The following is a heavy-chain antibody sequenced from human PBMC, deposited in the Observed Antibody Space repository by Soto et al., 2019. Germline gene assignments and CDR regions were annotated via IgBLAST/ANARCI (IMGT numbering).Heavy chain of an antibody. D-gene: IGHD7-27*01. J-gene: IGHJ4*02. CDR2: IYDGGTT. Sequence: QVQLQESGPRLVSPSQTLSLTCTVSGGSISSAAYCWSWIRQSPDKGLEWIGHIYDGGTTYSSPSLPARVTLSADPSETQFSPKLSSVSAADTAVYSCARGPSGDKIDYWGQGIHVTVSS. V-gene: IGHV4-30-4*01. CDR1: GGSISSAAYC. CDR3: ARGPSGDKIDY.